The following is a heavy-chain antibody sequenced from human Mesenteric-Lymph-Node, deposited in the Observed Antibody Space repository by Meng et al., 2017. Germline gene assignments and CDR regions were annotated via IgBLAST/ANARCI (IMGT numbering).Heavy chain of an antibody. CDR2: IIPIFGTA. V-gene: IGHV1-69*06. CDR1: GGTFSSYA. J-gene: IGHJ4*02. Sequence: SVKVSCKASGGTFSSYAISWVRQAPGQGLEWMGGIIPIFGTANYAQKFQGRVTITADKSTSTAYMELSSLRSEDTAVYYCARDFGIPVTRNHCDSWGQGTLVTVSS. D-gene: IGHD4-17*01. CDR3: ARDFGIPVTRNHCDS.